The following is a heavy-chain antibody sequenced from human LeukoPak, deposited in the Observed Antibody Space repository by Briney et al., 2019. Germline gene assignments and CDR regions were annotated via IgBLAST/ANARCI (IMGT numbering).Heavy chain of an antibody. CDR3: ARGGQWEPFDY. Sequence: GGSLRLSCAASGFTVSSNYMSWVRQAPGKGLEWVSVIYSGGNTYYADSVKGRFTISRDNSKNTLYLQMNSLRAEDTAVYYCARGGQWEPFDYWGQGTLVTVSS. CDR1: GFTVSSNY. D-gene: IGHD1-26*01. J-gene: IGHJ4*02. V-gene: IGHV3-66*01. CDR2: IYSGGNT.